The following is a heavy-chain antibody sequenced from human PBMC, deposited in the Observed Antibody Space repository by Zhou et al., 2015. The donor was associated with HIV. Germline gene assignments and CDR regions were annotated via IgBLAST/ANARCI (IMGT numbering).Heavy chain of an antibody. CDR1: GGAFRDYT. Sequence: VQLVQSGDEVRRPGSSVKVSCKSSGGAFRDYTITWVRQVPGQGLEWLGNIIPFRGTSISAQKFRGRVTISADKSTDTTFLEFSRLKSDDTAVYYCTHSMDNYSYFWGRGTQVSVSS. CDR2: IIPFRGTS. V-gene: IGHV1-69*08. D-gene: IGHD4-11*01. J-gene: IGHJ4*02. CDR3: THSMDNYSYF.